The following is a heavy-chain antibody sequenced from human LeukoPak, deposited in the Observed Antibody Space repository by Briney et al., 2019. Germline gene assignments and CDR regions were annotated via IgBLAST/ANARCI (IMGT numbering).Heavy chain of an antibody. CDR2: ISSSGSTI. Sequence: PGGSLRLSCAASGFTFSDYYMSWIRQAPGKGLEWVSYISSSGSTIYYADSVKGRFTISRDNAKNSLYLQMNSLRAEDTAVYYCARDRLGFGRGGATIFYGYYFDYGGKGTLVTVSS. D-gene: IGHD2/OR15-2a*01. CDR1: GFTFSDYY. V-gene: IGHV3-11*04. CDR3: ARDRLGFGRGGATIFYGYYFDY. J-gene: IGHJ4*02.